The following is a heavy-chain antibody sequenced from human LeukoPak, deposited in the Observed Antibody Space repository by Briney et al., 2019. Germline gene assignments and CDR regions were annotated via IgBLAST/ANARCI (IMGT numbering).Heavy chain of an antibody. Sequence: SETLSLTCGVYSGSLSDKYWSWIRQPPGKGLEWIGEINPSGRTNYNPSLKSRVTMSIDTSKNQFSLKLSSVTAADTAVYYCARLSGYHFDYWGQGALVTVSS. J-gene: IGHJ4*02. D-gene: IGHD5-12*01. CDR3: ARLSGYHFDY. CDR2: INPSGRT. V-gene: IGHV4-34*01. CDR1: SGSLSDKY.